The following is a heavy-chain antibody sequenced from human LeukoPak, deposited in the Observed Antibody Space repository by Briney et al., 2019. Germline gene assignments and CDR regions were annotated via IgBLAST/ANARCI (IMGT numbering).Heavy chain of an antibody. CDR2: ISSSSSYI. Sequence: PGGSLTLSCAASGFTFSSYSMNWVRQPPGKGLEWVSSISSSSSYIYYADSVKGRFTISGDNAKKSLYLQMNSLRAEDTAVYYCAGDGLYCSGGSCYSGNTYGMDVWGQGTTVTVSS. CDR3: AGDGLYCSGGSCYSGNTYGMDV. J-gene: IGHJ6*02. CDR1: GFTFSSYS. D-gene: IGHD2-15*01. V-gene: IGHV3-21*01.